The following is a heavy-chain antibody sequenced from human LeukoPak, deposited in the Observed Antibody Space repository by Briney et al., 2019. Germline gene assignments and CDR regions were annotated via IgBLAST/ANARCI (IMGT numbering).Heavy chain of an antibody. Sequence: PSETLSLTCTVSGGSISSYYWSWIRQPPGKGLEWIGYIYYSGSTNYNPSLKSRVTISVDTSKNQFSLKLSSVTAADTAVYYCARDAGNRYSSSWYGNWGQGTLVTVSS. J-gene: IGHJ4*02. CDR3: ARDAGNRYSSSWYGN. V-gene: IGHV4-59*01. CDR2: IYYSGST. CDR1: GGSISSYY. D-gene: IGHD6-13*01.